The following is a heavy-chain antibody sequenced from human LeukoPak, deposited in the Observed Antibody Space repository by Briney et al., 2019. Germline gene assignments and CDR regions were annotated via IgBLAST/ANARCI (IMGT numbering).Heavy chain of an antibody. CDR2: ISWNSGSI. CDR3: AKSFEQQLIRGAFDI. CDR1: GFTFDDYA. D-gene: IGHD6-13*01. J-gene: IGHJ3*02. V-gene: IGHV3-9*01. Sequence: PGGSLRLSCAASGFTFDDYAMHWVRQAPGKGLEWVSGISWNSGSIGYADSVKGRFTISRDNAKNSLYLQMNSLRAADTALYYCAKSFEQQLIRGAFDIWGQGAMVTVSS.